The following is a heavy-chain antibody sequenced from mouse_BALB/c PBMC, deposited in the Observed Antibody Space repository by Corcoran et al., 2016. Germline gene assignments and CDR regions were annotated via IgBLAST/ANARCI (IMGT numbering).Heavy chain of an antibody. Sequence: QVQLQQSGAELAKPGASVKMSCKASGYTFTSYWMHWVKQRPGQGLEWIGYINPSTGYTEYNQKFKDKATLPADKSSSTAYMQLSSLTSEDSAVYSFAGFAYWGQGTLVTVS. J-gene: IGHJ3*01. CDR3: AGFAY. V-gene: IGHV1-7*01. CDR1: GYTFTSYW. CDR2: INPSTGYT.